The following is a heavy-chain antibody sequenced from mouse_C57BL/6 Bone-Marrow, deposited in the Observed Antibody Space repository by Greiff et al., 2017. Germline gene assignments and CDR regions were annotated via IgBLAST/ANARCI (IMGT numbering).Heavy chain of an antibody. Sequence: VQLQQSGAELVRPGASVKLSCTASGFNIKDDYMHWVKQRPEQGLEWIGWIDPKNGDTEYASQFQGKATITADTSSNTAYLQLSRLTSEATAVYYCTTPLDTTVVATDYGGQGTTLTVAS. CDR2: IDPKNGDT. D-gene: IGHD1-1*01. CDR3: TTPLDTTVVATDY. J-gene: IGHJ2*01. V-gene: IGHV14-4*01. CDR1: GFNIKDDY.